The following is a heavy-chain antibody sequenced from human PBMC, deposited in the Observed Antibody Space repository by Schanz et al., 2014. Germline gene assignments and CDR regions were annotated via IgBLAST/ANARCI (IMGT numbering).Heavy chain of an antibody. D-gene: IGHD6-13*01. J-gene: IGHJ4*02. CDR3: TKEDATALWYFEH. CDR2: INTSGGSR. V-gene: IGHV3-23*04. Sequence: EVQLVESGGGLVQPGGSLRLSCAASGFSFSTHAMSWVRQAPGQGMEWVSGINTSGGSRYYAESVKGRFTISRDNSKNLVVLQMNTLRVADTAVYYCTKEDATALWYFEHWGQGTLVTVSS. CDR1: GFSFSTHA.